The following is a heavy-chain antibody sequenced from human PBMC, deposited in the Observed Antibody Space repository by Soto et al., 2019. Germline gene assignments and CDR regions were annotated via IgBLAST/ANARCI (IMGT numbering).Heavy chain of an antibody. V-gene: IGHV4-38-2*01. CDR3: ARGLEYYGMDV. CDR1: GYSISSGYY. D-gene: IGHD3-3*01. CDR2: IYHSGST. J-gene: IGHJ6*02. Sequence: KASETLSLTCAVSGYSISSGYYWGWIRQPPGKGLEWIGSIYHSGSTYYNPSLRSRVTISIDTSKNQFSLKLSSVTAADTAVYYCARGLEYYGMDVWGQGTTVTVSS.